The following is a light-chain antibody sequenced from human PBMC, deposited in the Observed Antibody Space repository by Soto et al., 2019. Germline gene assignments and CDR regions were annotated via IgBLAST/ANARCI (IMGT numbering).Light chain of an antibody. Sequence: NFMLTQPHSVSESPGKTVTISCTRSSGSIASNYVQWYQQRPGSAPTTVIYEDNQRPSGVPDRFSGSIDSSSNSASLTISGLKTEDEADYYCQSYDSSNVVFGGGTKPPS. J-gene: IGLJ2*01. CDR3: QSYDSSNVV. CDR2: EDN. CDR1: SGSIASNY. V-gene: IGLV6-57*04.